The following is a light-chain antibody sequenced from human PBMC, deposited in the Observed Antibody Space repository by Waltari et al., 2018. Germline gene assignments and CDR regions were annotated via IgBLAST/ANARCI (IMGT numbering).Light chain of an antibody. V-gene: IGKV3-20*01. CDR2: GIS. J-gene: IGKJ4*01. CDR3: QHYSNLPLT. Sequence: EVVLTPSPGTLSFSPGEGATLSCRASQSVRTDLAWYQQKPGQAPRLLIFGISRRATNIPDRFSGSGSGTDFTLTISRLEPEDFAVYYCQHYSNLPLTFGGGTKVEIK. CDR1: QSVRTD.